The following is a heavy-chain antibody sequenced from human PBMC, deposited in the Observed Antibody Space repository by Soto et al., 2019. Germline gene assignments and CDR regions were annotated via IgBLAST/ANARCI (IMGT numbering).Heavy chain of an antibody. V-gene: IGHV4-34*01. CDR3: ARVDYDFSYYYYYMDV. CDR1: GGSFSGYY. J-gene: IGHJ6*03. Sequence: SETLSLTCAVYGGSFSGYYWSWIRQPPGKGLEWIGEINHSGSTNYNPSLKSRVTISVDTSKNQFSLKLSSVTAADTAVYYCARVDYDFSYYYYYMDVWGKGTTVTVSS. CDR2: INHSGST. D-gene: IGHD3-3*01.